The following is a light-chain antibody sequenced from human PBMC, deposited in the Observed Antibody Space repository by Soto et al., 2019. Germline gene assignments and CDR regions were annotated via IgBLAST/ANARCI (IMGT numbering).Light chain of an antibody. Sequence: VLTQPPSASGAPGQRVTISCSGSSSNIGSNTVNWYQQLPGTAPKLLIYTNNQRPSGVRDRFSGSRSGTSASLAISGLQSEDEADYYCAAWDDSLNGFVFGTGTKVTVL. CDR3: AAWDDSLNGFV. CDR1: SSNIGSNT. V-gene: IGLV1-44*01. J-gene: IGLJ1*01. CDR2: TNN.